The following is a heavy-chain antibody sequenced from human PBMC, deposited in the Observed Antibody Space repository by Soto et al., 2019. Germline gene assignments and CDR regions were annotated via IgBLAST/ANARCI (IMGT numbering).Heavy chain of an antibody. J-gene: IGHJ4*02. D-gene: IGHD3-3*01. Sequence: PGGSLRLSCVASGVTFSSFAMSWVRQAPGKGLEWVSTISGSGGSTYYADSVKGRLTISGDNSKNTLSLHINSLRAEDTAVYYCAKAETYDFWSGLHFDYWGQGTLVTVSS. CDR1: GVTFSSFA. V-gene: IGHV3-23*01. CDR3: AKAETYDFWSGLHFDY. CDR2: ISGSGGST.